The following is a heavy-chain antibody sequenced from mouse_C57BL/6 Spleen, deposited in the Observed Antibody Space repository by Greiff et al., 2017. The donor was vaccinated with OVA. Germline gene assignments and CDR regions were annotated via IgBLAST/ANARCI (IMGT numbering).Heavy chain of an antibody. CDR1: GFTFSDYY. V-gene: IGHV5-16*01. CDR3: ARDQAPYYGSRRWYFDV. Sequence: EVKLMESEGGLVQPGSSMKLSCTASGFTFSDYYMAWVRQVPEKGLEWVANINYDGSSTYYLDSLKSRFIISRDNAKNILYLQMSSLKSEDTATYYCARDQAPYYGSRRWYFDVWGTGTTVTVSS. J-gene: IGHJ1*03. CDR2: INYDGSST. D-gene: IGHD1-1*01.